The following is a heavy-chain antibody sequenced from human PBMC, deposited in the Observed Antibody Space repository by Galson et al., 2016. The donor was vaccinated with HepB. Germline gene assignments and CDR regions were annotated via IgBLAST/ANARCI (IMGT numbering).Heavy chain of an antibody. Sequence: SLRLSCAASGFVFSNFGLSWVRQAPGKGLEWVASISTRRTTYYSDSVQGRFTISRENSNNNLYLQMNGLRADDTAVYYCAKERLVRRVFDHWGQGTLRTVSS. D-gene: IGHD2-8*01. J-gene: IGHJ4*02. CDR3: AKERLVRRVFDH. CDR1: GFVFSNFG. CDR2: ISTRRTT. V-gene: IGHV3-23*01.